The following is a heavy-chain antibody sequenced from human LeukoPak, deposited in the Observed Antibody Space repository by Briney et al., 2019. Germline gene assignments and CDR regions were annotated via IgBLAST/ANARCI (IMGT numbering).Heavy chain of an antibody. J-gene: IGHJ3*02. CDR1: GFTFSSYG. Sequence: GGSLRLSCAASGFTFSSYGMRWVRQAPGKGLEWVSFIRYDGSDKYYADSVKGRFTISRDNSRNTLYLQMNGLRAEDTARYDCAKGVSAGSAYYIWGQGKMVTVSS. CDR2: IRYDGSDK. V-gene: IGHV3-30*02. D-gene: IGHD6-25*01. CDR3: AKGVSAGSAYYI.